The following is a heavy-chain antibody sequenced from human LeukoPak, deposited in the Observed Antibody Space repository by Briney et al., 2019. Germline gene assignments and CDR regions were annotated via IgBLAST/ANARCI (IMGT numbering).Heavy chain of an antibody. J-gene: IGHJ4*02. CDR1: GYTFTGYD. V-gene: IGHV1-18*01. D-gene: IGHD6-13*01. Sequence: GDSVKVSCKASGYTFTGYDINWVRQATGQGLEWMGWISAYNGNTNYAQKLQGRVTMTTDTSTSTAYMELRSLRSDDTAVYYCAREGQLADYWGQGTLVTVSS. CDR3: AREGQLADY. CDR2: ISAYNGNT.